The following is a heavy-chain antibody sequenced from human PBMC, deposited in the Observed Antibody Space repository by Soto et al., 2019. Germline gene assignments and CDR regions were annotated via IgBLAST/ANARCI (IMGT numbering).Heavy chain of an antibody. CDR1: GFTFSNYG. Sequence: QVQLVESGGGVVQPGRSLRLSCAASGFTFSNYGMHWVRQAPGKGLEWVAVIWYGGSDKYYADSVKGRFTISRDDSKNTVYLQMNSLRAEDTAVYYCARDRTYGSGSSNPPPVDGGQGTLVTVSS. CDR3: ARDRTYGSGSSNPPPVD. V-gene: IGHV3-33*01. CDR2: IWYGGSDK. J-gene: IGHJ4*02. D-gene: IGHD3-10*01.